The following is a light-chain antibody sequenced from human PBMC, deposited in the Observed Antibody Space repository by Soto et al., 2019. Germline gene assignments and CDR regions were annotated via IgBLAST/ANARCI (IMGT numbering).Light chain of an antibody. CDR1: QSIGSW. J-gene: IGKJ1*01. CDR3: QQCNTYST. CDR2: QTS. Sequence: DIQLTQSPSILSAAVGDRVTITCRASQSIGSWLAWYQQKPGKAPNLLIFQTSNLESGVPSRFSGSGSGTEFTLTISSLQPDDFATYYCQQCNTYSTFGQGTKVETK. V-gene: IGKV1-5*03.